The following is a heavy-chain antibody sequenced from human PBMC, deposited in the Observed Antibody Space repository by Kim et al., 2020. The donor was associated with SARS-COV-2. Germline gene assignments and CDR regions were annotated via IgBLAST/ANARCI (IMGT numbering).Heavy chain of an antibody. CDR3: ARDMEPGPGIAAAGTPHP. CDR2: ISAYNGNT. D-gene: IGHD6-13*01. Sequence: ASVKVSCKASGYTFTSYGISWVRQAPGQGLEWMGWISAYNGNTNYAQKLQGRVTMTTDTSTSTAYMELRSLRSDDTAVYYCARDMEPGPGIAAAGTPHPWGQGTLVTVSS. V-gene: IGHV1-18*01. CDR1: GYTFTSYG. J-gene: IGHJ5*02.